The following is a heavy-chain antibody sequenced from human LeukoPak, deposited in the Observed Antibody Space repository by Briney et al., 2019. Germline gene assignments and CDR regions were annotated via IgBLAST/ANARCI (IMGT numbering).Heavy chain of an antibody. D-gene: IGHD6-6*01. CDR2: INWNGAST. CDR3: ARDVEYSNIYFYYYIDV. J-gene: IGHJ6*03. Sequence: GGSLRLSCAASGFTFDDYDMSWVRQVPGKGLEWVSAINWNGASTGYADSVKGRFTISRDNAKNSLYLQMNSLSAEDTALYFCARDVEYSNIYFYYYIDVWGKGTTVTVSS. CDR1: GFTFDDYD. V-gene: IGHV3-20*04.